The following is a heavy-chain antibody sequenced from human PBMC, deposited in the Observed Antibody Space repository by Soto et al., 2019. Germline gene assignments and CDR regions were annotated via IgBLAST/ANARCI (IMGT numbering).Heavy chain of an antibody. Sequence: EVQLVESGGGLVQPGGSLRLSCSASGFTFSSYAMHWVRQAPGKGLEYVSAISSNGGSTYYADSVKGRFTISRDNSKNTLYLQMSSLRAEDTAVYYCVKDGYSSSWQPHFWFDPWGQGTLVTVSS. CDR1: GFTFSSYA. D-gene: IGHD6-13*01. J-gene: IGHJ5*02. CDR2: ISSNGGST. V-gene: IGHV3-64D*06. CDR3: VKDGYSSSWQPHFWFDP.